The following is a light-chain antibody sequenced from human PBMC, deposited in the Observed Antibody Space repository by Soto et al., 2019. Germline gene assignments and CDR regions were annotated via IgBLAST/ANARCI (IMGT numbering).Light chain of an antibody. CDR2: DVN. J-gene: IGLJ2*01. CDR3: TSWTTSTTMI. V-gene: IGLV2-14*03. Sequence: QSVLTQPASVSVSPGQSITISCTGTSSDIGAYNYVSWYQQHPGKAPKLMIYDVNIRPSGVSNRFSGSKSGNTASLTISGLQAEDEADYYCTSWTTSTTMIFGGGTKLTVL. CDR1: SSDIGAYNY.